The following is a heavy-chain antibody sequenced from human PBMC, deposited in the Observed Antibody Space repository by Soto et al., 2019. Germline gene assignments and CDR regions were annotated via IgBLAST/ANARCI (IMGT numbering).Heavy chain of an antibody. J-gene: IGHJ4*02. CDR3: AKEGGLSGSYYIASSDYFDY. V-gene: IGHV3-30*18. Sequence: QVQLVESGGGVVQPGRSLRLSCAASGFTFRSYGMHWVRQAPGKGLEWVAIISYDGSNTYYADSVKGRFTISRDNSKNTLYLQMNSLRAEDTSVYYCAKEGGLSGSYYIASSDYFDYWGQGTLVTVSS. CDR1: GFTFRSYG. D-gene: IGHD1-26*01. CDR2: ISYDGSNT.